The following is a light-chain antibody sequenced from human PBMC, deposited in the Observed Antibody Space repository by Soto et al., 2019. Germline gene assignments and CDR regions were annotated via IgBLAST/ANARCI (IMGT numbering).Light chain of an antibody. Sequence: QSVLTQPASVSWSPGQAITISCSGSSSDVGAHNFVSWYQHHPCKAPKLMIYEVSNRPPGVSNRFSGYNSGNEASPANSGLQAEDEVEYYCNSYTSSNTYVFGSGTKVT. J-gene: IGLJ1*01. CDR1: SSDVGAHNF. CDR2: EVS. CDR3: NSYTSSNTYV. V-gene: IGLV2-14*01.